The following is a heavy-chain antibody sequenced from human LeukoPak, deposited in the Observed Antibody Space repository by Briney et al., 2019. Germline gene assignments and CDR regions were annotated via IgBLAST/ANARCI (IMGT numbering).Heavy chain of an antibody. Sequence: AASVKVSCKASGYTFTGYYMHWVRQAPGQGLEWMGWINPNSGGTNYAQKFQGRVTMTRDTSISTAYMELSRLRSDDTAVYYCAREGVVAGTPPCVDYWGQGTLVTVSS. D-gene: IGHD6-19*01. V-gene: IGHV1-2*02. J-gene: IGHJ4*02. CDR2: INPNSGGT. CDR1: GYTFTGYY. CDR3: AREGVVAGTPPCVDY.